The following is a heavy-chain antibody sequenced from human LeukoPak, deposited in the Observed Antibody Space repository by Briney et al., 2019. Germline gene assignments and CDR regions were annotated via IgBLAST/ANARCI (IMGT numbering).Heavy chain of an antibody. CDR3: ARDLGQQLNDY. D-gene: IGHD6-13*01. J-gene: IGHJ4*02. CDR2: IYYSGST. V-gene: IGHV4-39*07. CDR1: GGSISSSSYY. Sequence: PSETLSLTCTVSGGSISSSSYYWGWIRQPPGRGLEWIGSIYYSGSTYYNPSLKSRVTISVDTSKNQFSLKLSSVTAADTAVYYCARDLGQQLNDYWGQGTLVTVSS.